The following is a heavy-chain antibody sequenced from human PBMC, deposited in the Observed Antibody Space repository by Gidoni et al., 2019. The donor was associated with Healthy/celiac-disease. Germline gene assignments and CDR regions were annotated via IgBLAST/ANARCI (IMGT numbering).Heavy chain of an antibody. CDR3: ARTDDVGAFDI. D-gene: IGHD1-1*01. Sequence: QVQLQESGPGLVQPSETLSLTCTVSGGSISSYYWSWIRPPPGKGLEWIGYIYYSGSTNYNPSHKSRVTISVDTSKNQFSLKLSSVTAADTAVYYCARTDDVGAFDIWGQGTMVTVSS. CDR2: IYYSGST. CDR1: GGSISSYY. V-gene: IGHV4-59*01. J-gene: IGHJ3*02.